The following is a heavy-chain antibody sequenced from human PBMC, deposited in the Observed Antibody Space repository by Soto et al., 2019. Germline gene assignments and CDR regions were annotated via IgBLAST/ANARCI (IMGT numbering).Heavy chain of an antibody. CDR2: IYYSGST. CDR3: ARSKYNWNYDL. V-gene: IGHV4-59*01. J-gene: IGHJ3*01. Sequence: QVQLQESGPGLVKPSETLSLTCTVSGGSFIGYYWSWIRQAPGKGLEWIANIYYSGSTSNNPSLKSRLTLSLDTSKNQCSLNLDSVTSADTAVYYCARSKYNWNYDLWGQGTVVTVSS. D-gene: IGHD1-7*01. CDR1: GGSFIGYY.